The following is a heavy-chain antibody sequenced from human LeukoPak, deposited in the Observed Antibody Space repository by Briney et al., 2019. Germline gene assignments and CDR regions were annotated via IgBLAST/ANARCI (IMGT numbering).Heavy chain of an antibody. CDR1: GYSISSGYY. J-gene: IGHJ5*02. Sequence: PSKTLSLTCAVSGYSISSGYYWGWIRQPPGKGLEWIGSIYQSGSTYYNPSLKSRVTISVDTSKNQFSLKLSSVTAADTGVYYCARLKAAYGGNFRISWFDPWGQGTLVTVSS. CDR2: IYQSGST. V-gene: IGHV4-38-2*01. CDR3: ARLKAAYGGNFRISWFDP. D-gene: IGHD4-23*01.